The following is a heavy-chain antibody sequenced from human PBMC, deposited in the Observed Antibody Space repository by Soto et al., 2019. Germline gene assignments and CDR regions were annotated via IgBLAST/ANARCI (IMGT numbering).Heavy chain of an antibody. D-gene: IGHD6-6*01. CDR1: GGSISSGGYS. Sequence: SETLSLTCAVSGGSISSGGYSWSWIRQPPGKGLEWIGYIYYSGSTYYNPSLKSRVTISVDTSKNQFSLKLSSVTAADTAVYYCAREGAAPYYYYGMDVWGQGTTVTAP. V-gene: IGHV4-30-2*05. CDR3: AREGAAPYYYYGMDV. J-gene: IGHJ6*02. CDR2: IYYSGST.